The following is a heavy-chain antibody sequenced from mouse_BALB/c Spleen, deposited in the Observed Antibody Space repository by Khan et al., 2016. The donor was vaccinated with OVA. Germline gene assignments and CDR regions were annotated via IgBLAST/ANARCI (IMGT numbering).Heavy chain of an antibody. CDR1: GYIFIDYN. D-gene: IGHD3-1*01. CDR3: GRERGSWFPY. V-gene: IGHV1-77*01. J-gene: IGHJ3*01. CDR2: ISPGSGNT. Sequence: QVQLKESGTELARPGASVKLSCKASGYIFIDYNINWVKQRTGQGLEWIGEISPGSGNTYYNEKFKGKATLTADKSYSTAYMQLSSLTSEDSAFYFCGRERGSWFPYWGQGTLVTVSA.